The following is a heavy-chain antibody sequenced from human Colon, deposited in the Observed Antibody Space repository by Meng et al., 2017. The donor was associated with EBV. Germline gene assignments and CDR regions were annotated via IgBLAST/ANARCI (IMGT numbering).Heavy chain of an antibody. CDR3: ARGGYYSFDY. CDR2: IYHSGNT. J-gene: IGHJ4*02. D-gene: IGHD5-18*01. CDR1: GGSISSVYW. V-gene: IGHV4-4*02. Sequence: LQLQESGLGMGKPSETLSLTCAVSGGSISSVYWWTWVRQSPGKGLEWIGEIYHSGNTNYNPSLKSRVTISVDKSKNQFSLKLTSVTAADTAVYYCARGGYYSFDYWGQRTLVTVSS.